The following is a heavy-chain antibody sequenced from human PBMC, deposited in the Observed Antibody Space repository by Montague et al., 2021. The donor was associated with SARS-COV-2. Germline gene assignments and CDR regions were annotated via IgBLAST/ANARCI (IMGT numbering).Heavy chain of an antibody. V-gene: IGHV4-38-2*02. CDR3: ARDCYDYGSGSYQRWFDP. Sequence: SETLSLTCTVSGYSISSGYYWGWIRQPPGKGLEWIGSIDHSGSTYYNPSLKSRVTISVDTSKNQFSLKLSSVTAADTAVYYCARDCYDYGSGSYQRWFDPWGQGTLVTVSS. D-gene: IGHD3-10*01. J-gene: IGHJ5*02. CDR2: IDHSGST. CDR1: GYSISSGYY.